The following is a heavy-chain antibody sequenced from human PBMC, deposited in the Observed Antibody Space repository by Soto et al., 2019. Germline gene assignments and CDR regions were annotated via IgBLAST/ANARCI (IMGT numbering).Heavy chain of an antibody. J-gene: IGHJ4*02. CDR3: ARAPIAVAGAFDY. CDR2: ISYDGSNK. D-gene: IGHD6-19*01. Sequence: QVQLVESGGGVVQPGRSLRLSCAASGFTFSSYAMHWVRQAPGKGLEWVAVISYDGSNKYYADSVKGRFTISRDNSKNTLYLQRNSLRAEDTAVYYCARAPIAVAGAFDYWGQGTLVTVSS. CDR1: GFTFSSYA. V-gene: IGHV3-30-3*01.